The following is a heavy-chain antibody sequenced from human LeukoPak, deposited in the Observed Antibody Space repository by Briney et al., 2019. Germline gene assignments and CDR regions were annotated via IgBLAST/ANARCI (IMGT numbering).Heavy chain of an antibody. CDR2: ISGSGGRT. V-gene: IGHV3-23*01. CDR3: AKVGYSYGYGGEDY. Sequence: GSLRLSCAASGFTFSNYAMSWVRQAPGKGLEWVSAISGSGGRTFYADSVKGRFTISRDNSKNTLYLQMNSLRADDTAIYYCAKVGYSYGYGGEDYWGQGTLVTVSS. D-gene: IGHD5-18*01. J-gene: IGHJ4*02. CDR1: GFTFSNYA.